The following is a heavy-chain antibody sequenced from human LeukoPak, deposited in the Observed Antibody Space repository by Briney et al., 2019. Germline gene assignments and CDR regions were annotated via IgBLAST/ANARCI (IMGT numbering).Heavy chain of an antibody. J-gene: IGHJ4*02. CDR2: ISGSGGST. D-gene: IGHD2-15*01. Sequence: GGSLRLSCAASGFTFSSYAMSWARQAPGKGLEWVSAISGSGGSTYYADSVKGRFTISRDNSKNTLYLQMNSLRAEDTAVYYCANSVVAAIPVDYWGPGTLVTVSS. CDR3: ANSVVAAIPVDY. CDR1: GFTFSSYA. V-gene: IGHV3-23*01.